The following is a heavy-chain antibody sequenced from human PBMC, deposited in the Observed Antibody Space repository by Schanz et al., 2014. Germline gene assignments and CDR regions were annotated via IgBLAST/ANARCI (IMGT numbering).Heavy chain of an antibody. CDR3: AREKRRTEVVLDH. CDR1: GFTFRDYQ. CDR2: ITSGSAK. J-gene: IGHJ4*02. Sequence: QVQLVESGGGLVKPGGSLSLSCTASGFTFRDYQMTWIRQAPGKGLEWVSYITSGSAKFYADSVKGRFTISRDNAKNSLYLQMNSLRAEDTAVYYCAREKRRTEVVLDHWGQGTLVTVS. V-gene: IGHV3-11*01.